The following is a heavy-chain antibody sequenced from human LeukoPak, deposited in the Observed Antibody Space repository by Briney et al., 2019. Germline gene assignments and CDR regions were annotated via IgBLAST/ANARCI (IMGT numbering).Heavy chain of an antibody. CDR3: ARGGTVTRNYYYYYMDV. J-gene: IGHJ6*03. Sequence: ASVKVSCKASGGTFSSYAISWVRQAPGQGLEWMGGIIPIFGTANYAQKFQGRVTITADESTSTAYMELRSLRSDDTAVYYCARGGTVTRNYYYYYMDVWGKGTTVTVSS. CDR1: GGTFSSYA. V-gene: IGHV1-69*13. D-gene: IGHD4-11*01. CDR2: IIPIFGTA.